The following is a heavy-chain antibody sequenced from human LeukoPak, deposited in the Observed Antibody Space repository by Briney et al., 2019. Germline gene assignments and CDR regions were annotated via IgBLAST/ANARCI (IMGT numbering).Heavy chain of an antibody. CDR2: ISWNSGSI. J-gene: IGHJ4*02. V-gene: IGHV3-9*01. D-gene: IGHD3-10*01. Sequence: GGSLRLSCAASVFTFDDYAMHWVRQAPGKGLEWVSGISWNSGSIGYADSVKGRFTISRDNAKNSLYLQMNSLRAEDTALYYCAKDIYGSGLDYWGQGTLVTVSS. CDR3: AKDIYGSGLDY. CDR1: VFTFDDYA.